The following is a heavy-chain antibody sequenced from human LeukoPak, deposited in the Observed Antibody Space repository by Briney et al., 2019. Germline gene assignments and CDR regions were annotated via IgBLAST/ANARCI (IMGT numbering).Heavy chain of an antibody. J-gene: IGHJ6*02. CDR1: GYTFTGYY. Sequence: ASVKVSCKASGYTFTGYYMHWVRQAPGQGLEWMGWISGYNGKTNYAQEFQGRATMTTDKSTSTAYMELRRLTFDDTAVYYCARGSWEEEYYFYYGMDVWGQGTTVIVSS. CDR2: ISGYNGKT. V-gene: IGHV1-18*04. D-gene: IGHD1-26*01. CDR3: ARGSWEEEYYFYYGMDV.